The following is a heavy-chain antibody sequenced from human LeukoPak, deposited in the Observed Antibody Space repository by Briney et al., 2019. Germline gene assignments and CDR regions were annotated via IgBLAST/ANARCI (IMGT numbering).Heavy chain of an antibody. Sequence: GGSLRLSCSASGFTFSNYNMNWVRQAPGKGLEWVSSISSSGSYIYYADSVEGRFTISRDNAKNSLYLQMNSLRAEDTALYYCASSVTVTPDAFDIWGQGTMVTVSS. CDR1: GFTFSNYN. D-gene: IGHD4-17*01. J-gene: IGHJ3*02. CDR3: ASSVTVTPDAFDI. V-gene: IGHV3-21*01. CDR2: ISSSGSYI.